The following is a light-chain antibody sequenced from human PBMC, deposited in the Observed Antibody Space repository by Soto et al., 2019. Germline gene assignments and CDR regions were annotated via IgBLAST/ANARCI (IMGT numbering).Light chain of an antibody. Sequence: QSVLTQPPSASGSPGQSVTISCTGTSSDVGGYNYVSWYQQHPGKAPKLMIYEVDKRPSGVPDRFSGSKSGNTASLTVSGLQAEDEADYYCCSYAGSNNIFGNGTKVTVL. V-gene: IGLV2-8*01. CDR1: SSDVGGYNY. CDR3: CSYAGSNNI. CDR2: EVD. J-gene: IGLJ1*01.